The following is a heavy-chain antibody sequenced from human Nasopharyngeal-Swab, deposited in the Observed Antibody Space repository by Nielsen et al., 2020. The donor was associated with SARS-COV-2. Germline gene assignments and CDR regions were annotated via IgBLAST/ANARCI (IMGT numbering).Heavy chain of an antibody. CDR2: ISSSGSPI. D-gene: IGHD3-22*01. CDR1: GFSFRSYE. V-gene: IGHV3-48*03. CDR3: ARDYRTYYYDSSGYYASYYYGMDV. J-gene: IGHJ6*02. Sequence: GESLKISCAASGFSFRSYEMNWVRQAPGKGLEWVSYISSSGSPIYYADSVKGRFTISRDNAKNSLYLQMNSLRAEDTAVYYCARDYRTYYYDSSGYYASYYYGMDVWGQGTTVTVSS.